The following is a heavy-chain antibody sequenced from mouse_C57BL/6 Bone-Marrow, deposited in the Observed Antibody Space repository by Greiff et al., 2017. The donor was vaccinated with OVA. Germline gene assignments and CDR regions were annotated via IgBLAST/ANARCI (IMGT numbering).Heavy chain of an antibody. CDR2: IYPRSGNT. Sequence: QVHVKQSGAELARPGASVKLSCKASGYTFTSYGISWVKQRTGQGLEWIGEIYPRSGNTYYNEKFKGKATLTADKSSSTAYMELRSLTSEDSAVYFCARRGVSKYYFDYWGQGTTLTVSS. CDR3: ARRGVSKYYFDY. J-gene: IGHJ2*01. V-gene: IGHV1-81*01. CDR1: GYTFTSYG.